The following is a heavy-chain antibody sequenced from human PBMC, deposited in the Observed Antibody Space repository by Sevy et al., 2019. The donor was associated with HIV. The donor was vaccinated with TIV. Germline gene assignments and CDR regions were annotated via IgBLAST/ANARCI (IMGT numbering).Heavy chain of an antibody. J-gene: IGHJ4*02. Sequence: GGSLRLSCAASGFTFSSYGMHWVRQAPGKGLEWVAVISYDGSNKYYADSVKGRFAISRDNGKNSVSLRMSGLRVEDTALYYCAREVGGFNWRPYYFDSWGQGTLVTVSS. D-gene: IGHD3-3*01. CDR2: ISYDGSNK. CDR3: AREVGGFNWRPYYFDS. CDR1: GFTFSSYG. V-gene: IGHV3-30*03.